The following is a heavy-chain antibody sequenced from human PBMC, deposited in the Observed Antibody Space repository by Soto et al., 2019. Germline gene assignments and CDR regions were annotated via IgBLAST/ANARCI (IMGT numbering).Heavy chain of an antibody. CDR1: GGSISSYY. CDR3: ARDQGVLTGTISDYYYYGMDV. J-gene: IGHJ6*02. V-gene: IGHV4-59*01. CDR2: IYYSGST. Sequence: SETLSLTCTVSGGSISSYYWSWIRQPPGKGLEWIGYIYYSGSTNYNPSLKSRVTISVDTSKNQFSLKLSSVTAADTAVYYCARDQGVLTGTISDYYYYGMDVWGQGTTVTVSS. D-gene: IGHD1-7*01.